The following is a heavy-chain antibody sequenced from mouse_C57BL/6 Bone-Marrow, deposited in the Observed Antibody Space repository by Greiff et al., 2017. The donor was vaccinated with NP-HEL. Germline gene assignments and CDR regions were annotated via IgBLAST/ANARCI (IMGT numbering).Heavy chain of an antibody. V-gene: IGHV5-9*01. D-gene: IGHD1-2*01. CDR2: ISGGGGNT. CDR3: ARQRGLRRGFDY. Sequence: EVMLVESGGGLVKPGGSLKLSCAASGFTFSSYTMSWVRQTPEKRLEWVATISGGGGNTYYPDSVKGRFTISRDNAKNTLYLQMSSLRSEDTALYDCARQRGLRRGFDYWGQGTTLTVSS. J-gene: IGHJ2*01. CDR1: GFTFSSYT.